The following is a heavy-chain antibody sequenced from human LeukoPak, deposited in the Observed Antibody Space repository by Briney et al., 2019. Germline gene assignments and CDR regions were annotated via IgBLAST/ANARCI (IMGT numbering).Heavy chain of an antibody. CDR3: ARVLGGWYRDDAFDI. Sequence: PSETLSLTCTVSGGSISSYYWSGIRQPPGRGLEWSGYIYYSGSTNYNPSLKSRVTISVDTSKNQFSLKLSSVTAADTAVYYCARVLGGWYRDDAFDIWGQGTMVTVSS. J-gene: IGHJ3*02. D-gene: IGHD6-19*01. CDR2: IYYSGST. V-gene: IGHV4-59*01. CDR1: GGSISSYY.